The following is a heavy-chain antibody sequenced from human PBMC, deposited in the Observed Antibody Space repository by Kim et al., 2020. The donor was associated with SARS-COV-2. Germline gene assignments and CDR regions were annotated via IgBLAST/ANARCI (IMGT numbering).Heavy chain of an antibody. V-gene: IGHV3-21*01. Sequence: YADPLKGRFTISRDNAKKSLFLRMSTLTAEDTAVYYCARGLSPLSGSRLDFWGQGALVTVSS. CDR3: ARGLSPLSGSRLDF. D-gene: IGHD2-15*01. J-gene: IGHJ4*02.